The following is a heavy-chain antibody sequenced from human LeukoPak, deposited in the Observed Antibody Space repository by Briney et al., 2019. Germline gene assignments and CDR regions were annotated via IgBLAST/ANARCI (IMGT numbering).Heavy chain of an antibody. CDR3: AKGAGGFSYYNWFDP. Sequence: PSETLSLTCTVSGGSISSSPYYWGWIRQPPGKGLEWIGSIYYSGTTHYSPSLESRVTISVDTSKNQFSLKLASVTAADTAVYYCAKGAGGFSYYNWFDPWGQGTLVTVSS. CDR1: GGSISSSPYY. CDR2: IYYSGTT. V-gene: IGHV4-39*07. D-gene: IGHD5-18*01. J-gene: IGHJ5*02.